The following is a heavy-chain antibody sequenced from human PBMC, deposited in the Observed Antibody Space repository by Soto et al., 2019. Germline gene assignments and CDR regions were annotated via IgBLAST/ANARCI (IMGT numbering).Heavy chain of an antibody. D-gene: IGHD5-12*01. CDR3: TRGASGYGNFDY. J-gene: IGHJ4*02. V-gene: IGHV3-74*01. CDR1: GFSISGYW. Sequence: EVQLVESGGGLVQPGGSLRLSCAVSGFSISGYWMHWVRQVPGKGLVWVSRINNHGNDVSYADSVKGRFIISRDNAQNTLYLQINSPTADDTATYYCTRGASGYGNFDYWGQGVLLTVSS. CDR2: INNHGNDV.